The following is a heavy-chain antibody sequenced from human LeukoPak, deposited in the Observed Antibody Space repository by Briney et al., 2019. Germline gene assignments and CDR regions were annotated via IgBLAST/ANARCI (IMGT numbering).Heavy chain of an antibody. Sequence: GGSLRLSCAASGFTFSSYGMHWVRQAPGKGLEWVAVIWYDGSNKYYADSVKGRFTISRDNSKNTLYLQMNSLRAEDTAVYYCAKDKARMATISDYWGQGTLVTVSS. CDR2: IWYDGSNK. D-gene: IGHD5-24*01. CDR1: GFTFSSYG. V-gene: IGHV3-33*06. CDR3: AKDKARMATISDY. J-gene: IGHJ4*02.